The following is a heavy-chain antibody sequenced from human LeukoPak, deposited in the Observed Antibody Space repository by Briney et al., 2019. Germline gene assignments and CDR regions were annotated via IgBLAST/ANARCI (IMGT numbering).Heavy chain of an antibody. J-gene: IGHJ4*02. CDR2: ISGSGGST. CDR1: GFTSSSYA. Sequence: GGSLRLSCAASGFTSSSYAMSWVRQAPGKGLEWVSAISGSGGSTYYADSVKGRFTISRDNSKNTLYLQMNSLRAEDTAVYYCAKVVVVVITTPTEAGFDYWGQGTLVTVSS. V-gene: IGHV3-23*01. D-gene: IGHD3-22*01. CDR3: AKVVVVVITTPTEAGFDY.